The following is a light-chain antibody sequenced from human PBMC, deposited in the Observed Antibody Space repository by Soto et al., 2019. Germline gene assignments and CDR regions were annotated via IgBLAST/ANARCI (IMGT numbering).Light chain of an antibody. J-gene: IGLJ3*02. CDR3: SSYAGSNILV. CDR1: SSDVGGYNY. V-gene: IGLV2-8*01. CDR2: EVT. Sequence: QSALTQPPSASGSPGQSVTISCTGTSSDVGGYNYVSWYQQHPGKVPKLMIYEVTKRPSGVPDRFSGSKSGNTASLTVSGLAAEDEADYYCSSYAGSNILVFGGGTKLTVL.